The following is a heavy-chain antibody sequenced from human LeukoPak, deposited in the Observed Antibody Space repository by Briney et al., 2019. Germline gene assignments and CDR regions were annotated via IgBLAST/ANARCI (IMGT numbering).Heavy chain of an antibody. Sequence: PSETLPLTCTVSGGSISSYYWSWIRQPAGKGLEWIGRIYTSGSTNYNPSLKSRVTMSVDTSKNQFSLKLSSVTAADTAVYYCARGLMGGAEDAFDIWGQGTMVTVSS. V-gene: IGHV4-4*07. D-gene: IGHD1-26*01. CDR1: GGSISSYY. J-gene: IGHJ3*02. CDR2: IYTSGST. CDR3: ARGLMGGAEDAFDI.